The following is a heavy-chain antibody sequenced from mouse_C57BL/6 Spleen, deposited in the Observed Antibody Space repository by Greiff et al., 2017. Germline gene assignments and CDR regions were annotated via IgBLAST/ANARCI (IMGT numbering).Heavy chain of an antibody. Sequence: VQLQQSGGGLVKPGGSLKLSCAASGFTFSSYAMSWVRQTPEKRLEWVATISDGGSYTYYPDNVKGRFTISRDNAKNNLYLQMSHLKSEDTAMYYCARDRGSSPAWFAYWGQGTLVTVSA. V-gene: IGHV5-4*01. CDR3: ARDRGSSPAWFAY. CDR2: ISDGGSYT. D-gene: IGHD1-1*01. J-gene: IGHJ3*01. CDR1: GFTFSSYA.